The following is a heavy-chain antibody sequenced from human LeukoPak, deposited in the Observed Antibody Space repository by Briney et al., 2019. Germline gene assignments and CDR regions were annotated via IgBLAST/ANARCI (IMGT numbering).Heavy chain of an antibody. D-gene: IGHD5-24*01. CDR2: INPKTGVT. J-gene: IGHJ4*02. Sequence: ASVKVSCKASGYTFTDYYLHWVRQAPGHGLEWMGWINPKTGVTKYAQNFQGRVAITWDTSITTAYMDLSRLTSDDTAVYYCARDRYGDGFAHLDYWGQGALVTVSS. V-gene: IGHV1-2*02. CDR3: ARDRYGDGFAHLDY. CDR1: GYTFTDYY.